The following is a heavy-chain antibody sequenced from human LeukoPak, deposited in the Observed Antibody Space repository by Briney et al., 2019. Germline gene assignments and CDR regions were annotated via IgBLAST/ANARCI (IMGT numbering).Heavy chain of an antibody. CDR2: ISAFNGNT. D-gene: IGHD2-15*01. V-gene: IGHV1-18*01. J-gene: IGHJ5*02. CDR1: GYTFTSFG. CDR3: ARDGDWLDP. Sequence: GASVKVSCKASGYTFTSFGISWVRQAPGQGLEWMGWISAFNGNTDFAQNLQDRITMTIDISTNTAYMELRSLRSDDAAVYLCARDGDWLDPWGQGTLVTVSS.